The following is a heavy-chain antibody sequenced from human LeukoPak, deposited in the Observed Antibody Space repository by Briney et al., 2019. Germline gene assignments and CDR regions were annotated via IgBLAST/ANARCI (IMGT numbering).Heavy chain of an antibody. D-gene: IGHD3-10*01. CDR3: AITPIKKYYYGSGSPKPHDYYYGMDV. CDR1: GYTFTSYA. CDR2: INAGNGNT. J-gene: IGHJ6*04. V-gene: IGHV1-3*01. Sequence: ASVKVSCKASGYTFTSYAMHWVRQAPGQRLEWMGWINAGNGNTKYSQKFQGRVTITRDTSASTAYMELSSLRSEDTAVYYCAITPIKKYYYGSGSPKPHDYYYGMDVWGKGTTVTVSS.